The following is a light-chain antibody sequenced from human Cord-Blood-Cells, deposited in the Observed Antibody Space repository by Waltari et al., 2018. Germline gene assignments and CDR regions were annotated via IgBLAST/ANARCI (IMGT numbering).Light chain of an antibody. V-gene: IGLV2-23*02. CDR2: EVS. CDR3: CSYAGSSTWV. J-gene: IGLJ3*02. Sequence: QSALTQPSSVSVSPGQSITISCTGTSSDVGSYNLVSWYQQHPGKAPNLMIYEVSKRPSGVSNRFSGSKSGNTASRTISGLQAEDEADYYCCSYAGSSTWVFGGGTKLTVL. CDR1: SSDVGSYNL.